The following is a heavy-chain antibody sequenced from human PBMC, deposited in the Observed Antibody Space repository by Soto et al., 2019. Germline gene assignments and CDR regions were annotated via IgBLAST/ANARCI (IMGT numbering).Heavy chain of an antibody. J-gene: IGHJ5*02. CDR3: ARDYIYDFWSGFRP. CDR1: GLNIISYY. CDR2: IYYSGST. V-gene: IGHV4-59*01. Sequence: SETHSHTCTFSGLNIISYYWSWIRQPTGKGLEWIGYIYYSGSTNYNPSLKSRVTISVDTSKNQFSLKLSSVTAADTAVYYCARDYIYDFWSGFRPWGQGTLVTVSS. D-gene: IGHD3-3*01.